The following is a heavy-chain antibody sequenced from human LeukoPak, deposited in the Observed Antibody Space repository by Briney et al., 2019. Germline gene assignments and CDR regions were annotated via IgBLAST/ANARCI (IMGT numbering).Heavy chain of an antibody. D-gene: IGHD3-10*01. CDR1: VYTFTGYY. Sequence: ASVKVSCKTSVYTFTGYYVHWVRQAPGQGLEWMGWINPNTGGTHYAEKFQGRITMTRDTSISTVYMELTRLTSDDTAVYYCSRDGNYYGSGSYGDSWGQGTLVTVSS. CDR3: SRDGNYYGSGSYGDS. CDR2: INPNTGGT. V-gene: IGHV1-2*02. J-gene: IGHJ5*02.